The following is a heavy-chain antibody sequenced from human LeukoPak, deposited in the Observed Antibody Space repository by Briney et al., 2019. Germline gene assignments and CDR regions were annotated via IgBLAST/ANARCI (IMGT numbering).Heavy chain of an antibody. Sequence: SETLSLTCTVSGGSISSYYWSWIRQPPGKGLEWIGYIYYSGSTNYNPSLESRVTISVDTSKNQFSLKLSSVTAADTAVYYCARGGDDYVWGSYRPYLLFDYWGQGTLVTVSS. CDR2: IYYSGST. D-gene: IGHD3-16*02. CDR3: ARGGDDYVWGSYRPYLLFDY. J-gene: IGHJ4*02. CDR1: GGSISSYY. V-gene: IGHV4-59*01.